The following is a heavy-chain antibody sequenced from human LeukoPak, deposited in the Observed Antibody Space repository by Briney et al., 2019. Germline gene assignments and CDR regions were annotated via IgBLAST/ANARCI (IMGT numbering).Heavy chain of an antibody. CDR1: GFTFSSYG. Sequence: PGGSLRLSCAASGFTFSSYGMHWVRQAPGKGLEWVAFIRYDGSNKYYADSVKGRFTISRDNSKNTLYLQMNSLRAEDTAVYYCARVRSLRYFDWFQSHYYYYMDVWGKGTTVTISS. CDR3: ARVRSLRYFDWFQSHYYYYMDV. D-gene: IGHD3-9*01. V-gene: IGHV3-30*02. J-gene: IGHJ6*03. CDR2: IRYDGSNK.